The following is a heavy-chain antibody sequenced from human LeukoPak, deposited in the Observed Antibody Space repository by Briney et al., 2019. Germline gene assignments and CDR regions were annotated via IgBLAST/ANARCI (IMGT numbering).Heavy chain of an antibody. J-gene: IGHJ6*03. CDR1: GFTFSSYG. V-gene: IGHV3-30*02. CDR2: IRYDGSNK. CDR3: AKGLSDYMDV. Sequence: GSLRLSCAASGFTFSSYGMHWVRQSPGKGLEWVAFIRYDGSNKYYADSVKGRFTISRDSSKNTLYLQMNSLRAEDTAVYYCAKGLSDYMDVWGKGTTVTVSS.